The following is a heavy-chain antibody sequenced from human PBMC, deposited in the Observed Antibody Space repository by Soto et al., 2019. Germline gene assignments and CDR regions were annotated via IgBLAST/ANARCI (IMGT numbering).Heavy chain of an antibody. Sequence: SETLSLTCTVSGGSISSSSYYWGWIRQPPGKGLEWIGSIYYSGSTYYNPSLKSRVTISVDTSKNQFSLKLSSVTAADTAVYYCARPGYCSGGSCYSSFDYWGQGTLVTVS. V-gene: IGHV4-39*01. J-gene: IGHJ4*02. CDR1: GGSISSSSYY. D-gene: IGHD2-15*01. CDR3: ARPGYCSGGSCYSSFDY. CDR2: IYYSGST.